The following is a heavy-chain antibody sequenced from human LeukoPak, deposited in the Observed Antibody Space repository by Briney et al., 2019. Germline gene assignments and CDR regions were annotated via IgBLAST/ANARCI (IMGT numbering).Heavy chain of an antibody. CDR1: GVSINSHY. V-gene: IGHV4-4*08. CDR3: VRRDTGWNYFDY. D-gene: IGHD6-19*01. CDR2: IYSTGKN. J-gene: IGHJ4*02. Sequence: PSETLSLTCAVSGVSINSHYWGWIRQPPGKGLQWVGDIYSTGKNNYNPSLKNRVTISLDTSKSPLSLNLTSVLAADTAIYDCVRRDTGWNYFDYWGQGILVTVSS.